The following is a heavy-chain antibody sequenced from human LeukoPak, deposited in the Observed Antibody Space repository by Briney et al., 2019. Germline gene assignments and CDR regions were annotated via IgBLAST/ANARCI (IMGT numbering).Heavy chain of an antibody. CDR3: ARHYFSGTTPRLCEY. V-gene: IGHV4-39*01. CDR1: GGSISVSSYH. D-gene: IGHD4/OR15-4a*01. CDR2: IHHSGST. Sequence: SETLSPTCTVSGGSISVSSYHWGWIRQPPGKGLEWIGSIHHSGSTYYNPSLEGRVTLAVDTSKNQFSLHLTSVTAADTAVYYCARHYFSGTTPRLCEYWGQGNLVTVSS. J-gene: IGHJ4*02.